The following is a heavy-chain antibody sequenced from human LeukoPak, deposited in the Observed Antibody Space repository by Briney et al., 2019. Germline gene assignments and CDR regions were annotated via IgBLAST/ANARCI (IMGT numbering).Heavy chain of an antibody. CDR3: AREGPRGNSQFDY. D-gene: IGHD2/OR15-2a*01. V-gene: IGHV3-33*01. CDR1: GFTFSSYG. Sequence: GGSLRLSCAASGFTFSSYGMHWVRQAPGKGLGWVALIWYDGSNKYYADSVKGRLTISRDNSRNTLYLQMNSLRAEDTAVYYCAREGPRGNSQFDYWGQGTLVTVSS. CDR2: IWYDGSNK. J-gene: IGHJ4*02.